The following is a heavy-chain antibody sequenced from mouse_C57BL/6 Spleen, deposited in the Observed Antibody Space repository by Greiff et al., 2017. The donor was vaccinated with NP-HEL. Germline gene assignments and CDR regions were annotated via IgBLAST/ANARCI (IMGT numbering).Heavy chain of an antibody. Sequence: VQLQQSGPELVKPGASVKISCKASGYAFSSSWMNWVKQRPGKGLEWIGRIYPGDGDTNYNGKFKGKATLTADKSSSTAYMQLSSLTSEDSAVYFCARSGFITTVVAPLFDYWGQGTTLTVSS. CDR2: IYPGDGDT. V-gene: IGHV1-82*01. CDR3: ARSGFITTVVAPLFDY. J-gene: IGHJ2*01. D-gene: IGHD1-1*01. CDR1: GYAFSSSW.